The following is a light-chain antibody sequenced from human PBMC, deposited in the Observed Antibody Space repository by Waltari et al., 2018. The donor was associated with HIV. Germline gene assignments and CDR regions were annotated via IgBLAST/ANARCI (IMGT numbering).Light chain of an antibody. CDR3: QQSYITPRT. CDR1: QSIDYY. CDR2: AAS. J-gene: IGKJ1*01. Sequence: DIQMTQSPSSLSASVGDRVTITCRASQSIDYYLNWYQQKPGKAPNLLIHAASTLQSGVPSRFSGSGSETDFTLTISSLQPEDFATYYCQQSYITPRTFGLGTKVEI. V-gene: IGKV1-39*01.